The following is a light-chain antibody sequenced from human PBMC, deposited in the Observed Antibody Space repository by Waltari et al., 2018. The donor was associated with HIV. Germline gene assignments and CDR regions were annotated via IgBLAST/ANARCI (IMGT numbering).Light chain of an antibody. CDR3: GTWDSSLNAVL. CDR1: NPNIGNNF. J-gene: IGLJ2*01. CDR2: DNN. V-gene: IGLV1-51*01. Sequence: QSVLTQPPSVSAAPGQKVTISSSGSNPNIGNNFISWFQQLPGIAPKLLIYDNNKRPSGIPDRFSASKSGTSATLGITGLQTGDEADYYCGTWDSSLNAVLFGGGTKLTVL.